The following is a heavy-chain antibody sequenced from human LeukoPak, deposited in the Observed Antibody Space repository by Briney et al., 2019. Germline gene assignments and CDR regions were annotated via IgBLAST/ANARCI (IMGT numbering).Heavy chain of an antibody. Sequence: SETLSLTCPVSGDSISSRTNYWGWIRQPPGKGLEWIGCIYYNGNTYYNPSLRSRVTISLDTSKNQFSLKLTSVTAADTAGYYCGRVRKSDTAIDYWGQGTLVTVSS. CDR3: GRVRKSDTAIDY. J-gene: IGHJ4*02. V-gene: IGHV4-39*07. D-gene: IGHD3-22*01. CDR1: GDSISSRTNY. CDR2: IYYNGNT.